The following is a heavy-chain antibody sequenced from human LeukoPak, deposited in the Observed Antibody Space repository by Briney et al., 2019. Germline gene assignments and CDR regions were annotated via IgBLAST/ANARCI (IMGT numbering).Heavy chain of an antibody. J-gene: IGHJ5*01. D-gene: IGHD5-18*01. Sequence: PGGSLRLSCAASGFTFSSYVMSWVRQAPGKGLEWVSAISGSGGSTYYADSVKGRFTISRDNAKNTLYLQMNSLRAEDTAVYYCARGGAYSYGYIDSWGQGTLVTVSP. CDR3: ARGGAYSYGYIDS. V-gene: IGHV3-23*01. CDR1: GFTFSSYV. CDR2: ISGSGGST.